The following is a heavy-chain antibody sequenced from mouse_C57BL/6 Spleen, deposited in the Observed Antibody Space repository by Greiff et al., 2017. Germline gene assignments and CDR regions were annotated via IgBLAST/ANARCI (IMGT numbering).Heavy chain of an antibody. Sequence: QVQLKESGAELARPGASVKMSCKASGYTFTSYTMHWVKQRPGQGLEWIGYINPSSGYTNYNQKFKGKATLTVDTSSSTAYMQLSSLTYEDSAVYDCAREGGVRWYFDVWGTGTTVTVSS. CDR3: AREGGVRWYFDV. D-gene: IGHD3-2*02. CDR1: GYTFTSYT. CDR2: INPSSGYT. V-gene: IGHV1-4*01. J-gene: IGHJ1*03.